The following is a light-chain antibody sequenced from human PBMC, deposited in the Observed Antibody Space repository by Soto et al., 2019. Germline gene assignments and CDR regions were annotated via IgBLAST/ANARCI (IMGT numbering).Light chain of an antibody. J-gene: IGLJ1*01. CDR3: QAWDSSTYV. CDR2: QVT. V-gene: IGLV3-1*01. CDR1: KLGDKY. Sequence: SSELTQPPSLSVSPGQTASITCSGAKLGDKYASWYQQKPGQSPVLVIYQVTKRPSGIPERFSGSNSGNTATLTISGTQTMDEADYYCQAWDSSTYVFGTGTKLTVL.